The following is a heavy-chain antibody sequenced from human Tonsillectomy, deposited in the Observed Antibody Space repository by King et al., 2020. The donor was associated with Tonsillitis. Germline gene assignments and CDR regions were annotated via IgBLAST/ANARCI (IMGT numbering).Heavy chain of an antibody. CDR2: MSGGGTTT. J-gene: IGHJ4*02. Sequence: VPLQESGGGLVQPGGSLRLSCAASGFSFHNYAMSWVRQAPGKGLEWVSAMSGGGTTTYYADSVKGRFTISRDNSKNTLYLQMNSLRTEDTAVYYCAKVPPRSRVPYYKGDWGQGTLVTVSS. V-gene: IGHV3-23*01. CDR1: GFSFHNYA. CDR3: AKVPPRSRVPYYKGD. D-gene: IGHD2-21*01.